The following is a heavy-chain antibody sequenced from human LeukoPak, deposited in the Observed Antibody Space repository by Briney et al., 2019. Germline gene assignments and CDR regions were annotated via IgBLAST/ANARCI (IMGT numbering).Heavy chain of an antibody. Sequence: GGSLRLSCTASDFNFNTYTIDWVRQAPGKGREWVSSISSRSSYIYYADALRDRFSTSRDNAKNSVYLQMDGLRVEDTAVYYCARIDDYYKHFDSWGQGTLVTVSS. V-gene: IGHV3-21*01. CDR2: ISSRSSYI. D-gene: IGHD2-21*02. J-gene: IGHJ4*02. CDR1: DFNFNTYT. CDR3: ARIDDYYKHFDS.